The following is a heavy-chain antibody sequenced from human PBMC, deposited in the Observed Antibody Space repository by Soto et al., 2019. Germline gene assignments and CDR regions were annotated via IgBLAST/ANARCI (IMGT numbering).Heavy chain of an antibody. V-gene: IGHV1-18*01. D-gene: IGHD6-19*01. CDR3: ARSMGIAVAGSAGRTFGY. Sequence: ASVKVSCKASGYTFTDYVISWVRQAPGQGLEWMGCFNGNNGNTHCAQKFQGRVTMTTDTSTNTAYMELRSLTCDDTAVYYCARSMGIAVAGSAGRTFGYWGQGTLVTVSS. CDR2: FNGNNGNT. CDR1: GYTFTDYV. J-gene: IGHJ4*02.